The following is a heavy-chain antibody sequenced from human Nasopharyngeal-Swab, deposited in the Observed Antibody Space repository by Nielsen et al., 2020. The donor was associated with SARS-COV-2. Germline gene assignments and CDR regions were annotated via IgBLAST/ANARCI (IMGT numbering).Heavy chain of an antibody. D-gene: IGHD1-14*01. V-gene: IGHV3-23*01. CDR2: ISELGTGI. CDR3: TRGLTGHIVQWNPSPY. J-gene: IGHJ4*02. Sequence: GESLKISCAASGFSITTYGMTWVGQAPGKGLEWISGISELGTGIYYADSVWGRFTISRDTSKNTVYLQMNTLRADDTALYFCTRGLTGHIVQWNPSPYWGQGTLVTVSS. CDR1: GFSITTYG.